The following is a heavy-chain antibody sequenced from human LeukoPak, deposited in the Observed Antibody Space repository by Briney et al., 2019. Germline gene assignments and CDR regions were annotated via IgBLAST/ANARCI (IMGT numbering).Heavy chain of an antibody. CDR3: ASYCSSTSCKGEIYYYYMDV. CDR1: GFTFSSYW. Sequence: GGSLRLSCAASGFTFSSYWMHWVRQAPGKGLVWVSRINSDGSSTSYAGSVKGRFTISRDNAKNTLYLQMNSLRAEDTAVYYCASYCSSTSCKGEIYYYYMDVWGKGTTVTVSS. CDR2: INSDGSST. V-gene: IGHV3-74*01. D-gene: IGHD2-2*01. J-gene: IGHJ6*03.